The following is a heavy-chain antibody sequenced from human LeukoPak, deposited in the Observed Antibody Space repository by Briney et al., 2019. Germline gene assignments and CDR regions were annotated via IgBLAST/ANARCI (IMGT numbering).Heavy chain of an antibody. J-gene: IGHJ5*02. CDR3: ARQDYYAYWFDP. D-gene: IGHD3-10*01. Sequence: SETLSLTCTVSAGSISSSSYYWGWIRQPPGKGLEWIGSIYYSGSTYYNPSLKSRVTISVDTSKNQFSLKLSSVTAADTAVYYCARQDYYAYWFDPWGQGTLVTVSS. V-gene: IGHV4-39*01. CDR2: IYYSGST. CDR1: AGSISSSSYY.